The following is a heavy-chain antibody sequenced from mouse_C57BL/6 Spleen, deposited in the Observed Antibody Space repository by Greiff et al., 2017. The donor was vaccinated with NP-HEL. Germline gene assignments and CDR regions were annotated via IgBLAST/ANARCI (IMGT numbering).Heavy chain of an antibody. D-gene: IGHD2-2*01. CDR1: GFTFSSYA. CDR2: ISDGGSYT. V-gene: IGHV5-4*03. Sequence: EVMLVESGGGLVKPGGSLKLSCAASGFTFSSYAMSWVRQTPEKRLEWVATISDGGSYTYYPDNVKGRFTISRDNAKNNLYLQMSHLKSEDTAMYYCARYYYGYDRAYFDYWGQGTTLTVSS. CDR3: ARYYYGYDRAYFDY. J-gene: IGHJ2*01.